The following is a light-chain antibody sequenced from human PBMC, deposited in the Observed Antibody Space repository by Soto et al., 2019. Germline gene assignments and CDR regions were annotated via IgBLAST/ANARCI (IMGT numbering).Light chain of an antibody. V-gene: IGLV2-14*03. CDR3: SAFTSRNTYV. CDR1: SSDVGGYSH. CDR2: DVS. J-gene: IGLJ1*01. Sequence: QSALTQPASVSGSPGQSISISCTGTSSDVGGYSHVSWYQQHPGKAPKVMIYDVSNRPSGVSRRFSGSKSGNTAFLTISVLKAEDEADFCCSAFTSRNTYVFGTGTKLTVL.